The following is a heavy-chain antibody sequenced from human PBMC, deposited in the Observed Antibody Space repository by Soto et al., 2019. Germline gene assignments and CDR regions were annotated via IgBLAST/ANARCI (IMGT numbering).Heavy chain of an antibody. CDR3: ARDLNWEHY. CDR2: INPDGSYT. D-gene: IGHD7-27*01. J-gene: IGHJ4*02. V-gene: IGHV3-7*04. Sequence: EVQLVEAGGGLVQPGGSLRLSCAVSGFTFSSFWMTWVRQAPGKGLEFVANINPDGSYTYYVDSLKGRFTISRDNAKNSLFLQMNSLRAEDTAVYYCARDLNWEHYWGQGTLVTVSS. CDR1: GFTFSSFW.